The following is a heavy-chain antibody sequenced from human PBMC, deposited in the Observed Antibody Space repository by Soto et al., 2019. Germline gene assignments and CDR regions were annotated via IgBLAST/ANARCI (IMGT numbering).Heavy chain of an antibody. CDR2: IQFDGSIT. CDR3: VTALYTAFPLGGGECDY. V-gene: IGHV3-30*03. D-gene: IGHD3-16*01. J-gene: IGHJ4*02. CDR1: GFTFSSDG. Sequence: QVQLVESGGGVVQPGSSLRLSCAASGFTFSSDGMHWARQAPGKGLELVATIQFDGSITYYSDSVKGRFTISRDNSSNTRFLPLHSLTAEDTALYFCVTALYTAFPLGGGECDYWRQGTLVTVSS.